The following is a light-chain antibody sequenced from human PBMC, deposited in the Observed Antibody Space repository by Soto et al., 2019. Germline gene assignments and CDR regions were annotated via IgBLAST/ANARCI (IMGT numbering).Light chain of an antibody. J-gene: IGLJ1*01. Sequence: QSVLTQPASVSGSPGQSITISCTGTSSDVGAYNYVSWYQQHPGKAPKLMIYDVSHRPSGVSHRFSGSKSGNTASLTISGLHAEDEADYYCGSYTTSSNYVFATGTKVTVL. CDR2: DVS. CDR1: SSDVGAYNY. V-gene: IGLV2-14*01. CDR3: GSYTTSSNYV.